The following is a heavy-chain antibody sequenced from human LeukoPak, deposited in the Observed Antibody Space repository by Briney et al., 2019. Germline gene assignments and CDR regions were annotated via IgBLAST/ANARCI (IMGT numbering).Heavy chain of an antibody. CDR3: ARPGSWPGLGEIII. J-gene: IGHJ4*02. CDR2: IYYSGST. Sequence: SETLSLTCTVSGGSISSSSYYWGWIRQPPGKGLEWIGSIYYSGSTYYNPSLKSRVTISVDTSKNQFSLKLSSVTAADTAVYYCARPGSWPGLGEIIIWGQGTLVTVSS. V-gene: IGHV4-39*01. D-gene: IGHD3-16*01. CDR1: GGSISSSSYY.